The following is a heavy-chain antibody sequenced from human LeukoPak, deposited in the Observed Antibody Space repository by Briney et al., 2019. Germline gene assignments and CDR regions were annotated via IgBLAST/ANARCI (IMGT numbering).Heavy chain of an antibody. CDR3: ARSFYSGSTFDY. CDR1: GGSFSGYY. Sequence: ASETLSLTCAVYGGSFSGYYWSWVRQPPGKGLEWIGEINHSGSANYNPSLKSRVTISVDTSKNQFSLKLSSVTAADTAVYYCARSFYSGSTFDYWGQGTLVTVSS. V-gene: IGHV4-34*01. J-gene: IGHJ4*02. D-gene: IGHD1-26*01. CDR2: INHSGSA.